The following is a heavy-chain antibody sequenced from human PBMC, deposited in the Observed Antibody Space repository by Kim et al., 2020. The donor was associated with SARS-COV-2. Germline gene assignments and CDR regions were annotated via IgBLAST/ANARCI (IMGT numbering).Heavy chain of an antibody. D-gene: IGHD1-26*01. CDR1: GGTFSSYA. Sequence: SVKVSCKASGGTFSSYAISWVRQAPGQGLEWMGGIIPIFGTANYAQKFQGRVTITADESTSTAYMELSSLRSEDTAVYYCARGGSYQGWRFDPWGQGTLVTVSS. CDR2: IIPIFGTA. J-gene: IGHJ5*02. CDR3: ARGGSYQGWRFDP. V-gene: IGHV1-69*13.